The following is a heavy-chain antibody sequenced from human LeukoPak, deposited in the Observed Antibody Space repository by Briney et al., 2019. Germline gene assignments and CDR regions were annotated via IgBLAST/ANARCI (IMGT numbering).Heavy chain of an antibody. V-gene: IGHV4-59*12. CDR3: AKSNGYGLIDI. CDR2: IYYSGST. CDR1: GGSISSYY. D-gene: IGHD3-22*01. Sequence: SETLSLTCTVSGGSISSYYWSWLRQPPGKGLEWIGYIYYSGSTNYNPSLTSRVTISLDTSRNQFSLKLNSVTAADTAVYYCAKSNGYGLIDIWGQGTMVTVSS. J-gene: IGHJ3*02.